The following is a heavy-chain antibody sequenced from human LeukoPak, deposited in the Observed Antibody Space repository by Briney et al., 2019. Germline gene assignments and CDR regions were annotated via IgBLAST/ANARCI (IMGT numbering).Heavy chain of an antibody. Sequence: ASVKVSCKASGGTFSSYAISWVRQAPGQGLEWMGGIIPIFGTANYAQKFQGRVTITADESTSTAYMELSSLRSEDTAVYYCARSWPLHSSSTSCYTEDYYYYMDVWGKGTTVTVSS. J-gene: IGHJ6*03. CDR1: GGTFSSYA. CDR2: IIPIFGTA. V-gene: IGHV1-69*13. CDR3: ARSWPLHSSSTSCYTEDYYYYMDV. D-gene: IGHD2-2*02.